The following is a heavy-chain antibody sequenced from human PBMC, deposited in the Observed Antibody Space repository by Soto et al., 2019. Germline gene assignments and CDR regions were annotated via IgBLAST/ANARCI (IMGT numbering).Heavy chain of an antibody. Sequence: EVQLVESGGGLVQAGGSLRLSCAASGFIFSNYWMTWVRQAPGKGLEWVANIKQDGSQIYYVDSVKGRFTISRDNAKNSAFLQMNSLRGEDTAVYYRARIGYRSSSFDYWGQGTLVTVSS. V-gene: IGHV3-7*01. CDR1: GFIFSNYW. D-gene: IGHD6-6*01. CDR2: IKQDGSQI. CDR3: ARIGYRSSSFDY. J-gene: IGHJ4*02.